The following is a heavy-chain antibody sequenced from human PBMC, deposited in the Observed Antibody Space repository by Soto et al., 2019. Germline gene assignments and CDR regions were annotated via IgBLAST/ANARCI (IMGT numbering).Heavy chain of an antibody. D-gene: IGHD2-21*02. Sequence: GASLKVYCKYSGGTFSSYAIIWVRQAPGQGLEWMGGIIPIFGTANYAQKFQGRVTITADESTSTAYMELSSLRSEDTAVYYCARDPHCGGDCYTTYYYYGMDVWGQGTKVTVSS. V-gene: IGHV1-69*13. CDR3: ARDPHCGGDCYTTYYYYGMDV. CDR1: GGTFSSYA. CDR2: IIPIFGTA. J-gene: IGHJ6*02.